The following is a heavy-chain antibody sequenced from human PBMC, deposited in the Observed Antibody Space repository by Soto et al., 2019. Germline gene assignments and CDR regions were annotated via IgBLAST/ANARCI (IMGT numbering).Heavy chain of an antibody. CDR1: GGSISSYY. CDR2: IYYSGST. Sequence: SETLSLTCTVSGGSISSYYWSWIRQPPGKGLEWIGYIYYSGSTNYNPSLKSRVTISVDTSKNQFSLKLSSVTAADTAVYYCARVMESDGGDVDTAEYYYYMDVWGKGTTVTVSS. J-gene: IGHJ6*03. D-gene: IGHD5-18*01. V-gene: IGHV4-59*01. CDR3: ARVMESDGGDVDTAEYYYYMDV.